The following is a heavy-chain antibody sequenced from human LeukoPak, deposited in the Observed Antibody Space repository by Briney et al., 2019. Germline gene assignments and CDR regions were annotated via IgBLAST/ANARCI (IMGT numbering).Heavy chain of an antibody. J-gene: IGHJ4*02. Sequence: GGSLRLSCAASGFTFSSYWMSWVRQAPGKGLEWVANIKQDGSEKYYVDSVKGRFTISRDNSKNTLYLQMNSLRAEDTAVYYCAKEDGLWFGELRGTFDYWGQGTLVTVSS. CDR1: GFTFSSYW. CDR2: IKQDGSEK. CDR3: AKEDGLWFGELRGTFDY. V-gene: IGHV3-7*03. D-gene: IGHD3-10*01.